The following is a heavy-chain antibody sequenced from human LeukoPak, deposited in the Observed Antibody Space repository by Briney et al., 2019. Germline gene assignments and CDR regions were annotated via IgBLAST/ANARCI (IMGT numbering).Heavy chain of an antibody. Sequence: PSQTLSLTCTVSGGSLSSGDYYWSWIRQPPGKGLEWIEHIYYTGSTSYNPSLKSPVIISVDTSKNQFSLKLSSVTATDTGVYYCAREPLRYCSAGSCSPFDSWGQGTLVTVSS. CDR2: IYYTGST. J-gene: IGHJ4*02. CDR3: AREPLRYCSAGSCSPFDS. V-gene: IGHV4-30-4*01. D-gene: IGHD2-15*01. CDR1: GGSLSSGDYY.